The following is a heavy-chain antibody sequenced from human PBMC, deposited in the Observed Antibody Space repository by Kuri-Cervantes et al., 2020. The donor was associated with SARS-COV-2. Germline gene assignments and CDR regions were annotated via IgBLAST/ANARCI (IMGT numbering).Heavy chain of an antibody. CDR3: ARGKWSSSSPLDY. CDR2: IYYSGST. D-gene: IGHD6-6*01. J-gene: IGHJ4*02. V-gene: IGHV4-61*08. CDR1: GGPISSGGYY. Sequence: GSLRLSCTVSGGPISSGGYYWSWIRQPPGKGLGWIGYIYYSGSTNYNPSLKSRVTISVDTSKNQFSLKLSSVTAADTAVYYCARGKWSSSSPLDYWGQGTLVTVSS.